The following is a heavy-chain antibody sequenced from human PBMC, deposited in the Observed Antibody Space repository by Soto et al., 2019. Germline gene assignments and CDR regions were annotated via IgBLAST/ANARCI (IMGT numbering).Heavy chain of an antibody. CDR3: ARDDAFDY. Sequence: PGGSLRLSCAASGFTFSSYSMNWVRQAPGKGLEWVSYISSSSSTIYYADSVKGRFTISRDNAKNSLYLQMNSLRAEDTAVYYCARDDAFDYWGQGTLVTVSS. V-gene: IGHV3-48*01. J-gene: IGHJ4*02. CDR2: ISSSSSTI. CDR1: GFTFSSYS.